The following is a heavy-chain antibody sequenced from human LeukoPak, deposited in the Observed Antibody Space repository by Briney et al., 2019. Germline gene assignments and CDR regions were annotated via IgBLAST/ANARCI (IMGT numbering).Heavy chain of an antibody. CDR3: ARFGGYSYGSAADY. V-gene: IGHV4-59*01. CDR1: GGSISSYY. CDR2: IHYSGST. Sequence: PSETLSLTCTVSGGSISSYYWSWIRQPPGKGLEWIGYIHYSGSTNYNPSLKSRVTISVDTSKNQFSLKLSSVTAADTAVYYCARFGGYSYGSAADYWGQGTLVTVSS. D-gene: IGHD5-18*01. J-gene: IGHJ4*02.